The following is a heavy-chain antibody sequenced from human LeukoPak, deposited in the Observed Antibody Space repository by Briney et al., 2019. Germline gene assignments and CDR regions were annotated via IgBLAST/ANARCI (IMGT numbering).Heavy chain of an antibody. CDR2: ISSNGGST. Sequence: PGRSLRLSCAASGFTFSSYAMHWVRQAPGKGLEYVSAISSNGGSTYYANSVKGRFTISRDNSKNTLYLQMGSLRAEDMAVYYCARDRRVWGYYYYGMDVWGQGTTVTVSS. V-gene: IGHV3-64*01. D-gene: IGHD3-16*01. CDR1: GFTFSSYA. CDR3: ARDRRVWGYYYYGMDV. J-gene: IGHJ6*02.